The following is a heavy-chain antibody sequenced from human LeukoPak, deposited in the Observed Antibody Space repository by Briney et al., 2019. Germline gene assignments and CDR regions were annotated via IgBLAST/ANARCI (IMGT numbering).Heavy chain of an antibody. CDR1: GFTFSVAW. CDR3: ATDPIPRLPHEGY. Sequence: GGSLRLSCAASGFTFSVAWTSWVRQAPGKGLEWVGRIKSNADGGTTDYAAPVKGRFTISRHDSESTLYLQMNSLKTEDTAVYYRATDPIPRLPHEGYWGQGTLVTVSS. D-gene: IGHD5-12*01. J-gene: IGHJ4*02. V-gene: IGHV3-15*01. CDR2: IKSNADGGTT.